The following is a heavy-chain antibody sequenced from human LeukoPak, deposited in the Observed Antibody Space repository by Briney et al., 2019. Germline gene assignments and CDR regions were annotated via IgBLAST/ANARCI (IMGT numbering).Heavy chain of an antibody. Sequence: EGSLRLSCAASGFTFSDYYMSWIRQAPGKGRECVSYISSSGSTIYYADSVKGRFTISRDNAKNSLYLQMNSLRAEDTAVYYCARGWGIYDSFDYWGQGTLVTVSS. D-gene: IGHD7-27*01. CDR1: GFTFSDYY. V-gene: IGHV3-11*01. J-gene: IGHJ4*02. CDR2: ISSSGSTI. CDR3: ARGWGIYDSFDY.